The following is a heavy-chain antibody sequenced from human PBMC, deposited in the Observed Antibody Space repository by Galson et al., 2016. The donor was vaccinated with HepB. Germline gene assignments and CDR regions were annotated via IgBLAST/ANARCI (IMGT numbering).Heavy chain of an antibody. V-gene: IGHV4-59*01. CDR2: TFYSRTT. D-gene: IGHD1-26*01. CDR1: GGSISSYS. CDR3: ARGGSFYFYALDV. J-gene: IGHJ6*02. Sequence: SETLSLTCTVSGGSISSYSWAWIRQSPGKGLECIGYTFYSRTTTYTPSLKSRVTISMDTSKNQISLKLTSVTAADTAVYYCARGGSFYFYALDVWGQGTTGTVS.